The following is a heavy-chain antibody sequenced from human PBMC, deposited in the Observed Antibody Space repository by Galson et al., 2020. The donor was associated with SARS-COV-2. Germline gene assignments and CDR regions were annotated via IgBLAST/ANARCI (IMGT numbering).Heavy chain of an antibody. CDR3: AKDSVAGTFDY. J-gene: IGHJ4*02. Sequence: GGSLRLSCAASGFTFHDYAMHWVRQAPGKGLEWVSGISWNSGSIGYADSVKGRFTISRDNAKNSLYLQMNSLRAEDTALYYCAKDSVAGTFDYWGQGTLVTVSS. D-gene: IGHD6-19*01. CDR1: GFTFHDYA. CDR2: ISWNSGSI. V-gene: IGHV3-9*01.